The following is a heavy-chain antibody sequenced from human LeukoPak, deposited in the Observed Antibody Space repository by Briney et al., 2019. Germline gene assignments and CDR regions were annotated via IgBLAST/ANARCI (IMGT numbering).Heavy chain of an antibody. CDR1: GYTFTSYD. Sequence: ASVKVSCKASGYTFTSYDINWVRQAPGQGLEWMGIINPSGGSTSYAQKFQGRATMTRDTSTSTVYMELSSLRSEDTAVYYCARGAIAVAGSPYWGQGTLVTVSS. CDR2: INPSGGST. J-gene: IGHJ4*02. D-gene: IGHD6-19*01. CDR3: ARGAIAVAGSPY. V-gene: IGHV1-46*01.